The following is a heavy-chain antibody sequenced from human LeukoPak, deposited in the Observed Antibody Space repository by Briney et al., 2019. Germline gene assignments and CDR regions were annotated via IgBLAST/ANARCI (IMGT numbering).Heavy chain of an antibody. D-gene: IGHD1-26*01. CDR2: ISSSGATI. J-gene: IGHJ5*02. CDR3: ARGWRTGSS. Sequence: GGSLRLSCAASGFTFSSSEMNWVRQAPGKGLEWVSYISSSGATIYYADSVKGRFTISRDNGKNSLYLQMNSLRAEDTAVYYCARGWRTGSSWGQGTLATVSS. CDR1: GFTFSSSE. V-gene: IGHV3-48*03.